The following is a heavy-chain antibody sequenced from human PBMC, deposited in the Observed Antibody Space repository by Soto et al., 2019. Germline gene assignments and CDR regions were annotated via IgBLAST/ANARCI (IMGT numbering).Heavy chain of an antibody. CDR2: IYWDDDK. Sequence: QITLKESGPTLVKPTQTLTLTCTFSGLSLSTTGVGVGWIRQPPGNALEWLALIYWDDDKRYSPSLKSRLTITKDTSKNQVVLTMTNMDPVDTATDYCVQSRCGGDCLQSYSSHSYYGLDVWGQGSTVTVSS. D-gene: IGHD2-21*02. J-gene: IGHJ6*02. V-gene: IGHV2-5*02. CDR1: GLSLSTTGVG. CDR3: VQSRCGGDCLQSYSSHSYYGLDV.